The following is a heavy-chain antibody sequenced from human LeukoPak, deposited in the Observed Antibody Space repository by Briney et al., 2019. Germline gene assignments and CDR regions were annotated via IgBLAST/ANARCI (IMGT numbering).Heavy chain of an antibody. CDR1: GGPISSSSYY. V-gene: IGHV4-39*07. CDR2: IYHSGST. Sequence: SETLSLTCTVSGGPISSSSYYWGWIRQPPGKGLEWIGSIYHSGSTYYNPSLKSRVTISVDTSKNQFSLKLSSVTAADTAVYYCATLGDVDYWGQGTLVTVSS. J-gene: IGHJ4*02. CDR3: ATLGDVDY. D-gene: IGHD3-10*01.